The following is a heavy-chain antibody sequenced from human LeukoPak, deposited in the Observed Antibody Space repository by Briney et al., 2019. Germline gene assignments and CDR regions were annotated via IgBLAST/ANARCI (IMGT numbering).Heavy chain of an antibody. J-gene: IGHJ4*02. V-gene: IGHV1-46*01. Sequence: ASVKVSGKASEYTFSSYYMLWVRQAPGQGLEWMGIINPSGGSTSYAQKFQGRVTMTRDTSTSTVYMELSSLRSEDTAVYYCASSFGSGSYYGMVGVFEYWGQGTLVTVSS. CDR1: EYTFSSYY. CDR3: ASSFGSGSYYGMVGVFEY. CDR2: INPSGGST. D-gene: IGHD3-10*01.